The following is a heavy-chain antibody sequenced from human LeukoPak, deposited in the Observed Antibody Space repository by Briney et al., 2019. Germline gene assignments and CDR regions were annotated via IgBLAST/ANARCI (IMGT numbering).Heavy chain of an antibody. V-gene: IGHV1-3*01. CDR1: GYTFTSYA. D-gene: IGHD3-10*01. CDR3: ARARGYYYGSGSYLGMDV. CDR2: INAGNGNT. Sequence: RASVKVSCKASGYTFTSYAMHWVRQAPGQRLEWMGWINAGNGNTKYSQKFQGRVTITRDTSASTAYMELSSLGSEDTAVYYCARARGYYYGSGSYLGMDVWGKGTTVTVSS. J-gene: IGHJ6*04.